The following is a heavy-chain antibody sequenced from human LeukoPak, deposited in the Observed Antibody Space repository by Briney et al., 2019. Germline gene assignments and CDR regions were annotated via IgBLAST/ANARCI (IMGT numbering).Heavy chain of an antibody. D-gene: IGHD5/OR15-5a*01. Sequence: GASVKVSCKASGYTFTSYYMHWVRQAPGQGLEWMGIINPSGGSTSYAQKFQGRVTMTRDTSTSTVYMELSSLRSEDTAVYYCARAPYSPLGIYDPNFDYWGQGTLVTVSS. CDR1: GYTFTSYY. CDR3: ARAPYSPLGIYDPNFDY. CDR2: INPSGGST. V-gene: IGHV1-46*01. J-gene: IGHJ4*02.